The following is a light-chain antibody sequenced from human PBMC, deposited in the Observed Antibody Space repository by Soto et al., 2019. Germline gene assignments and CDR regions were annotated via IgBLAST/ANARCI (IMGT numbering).Light chain of an antibody. Sequence: EIVLTQSPGTLSLSPGERATLSCRASQSVSSSYLAWYQQKPGQAPRLLIYDASSRATGIPDRFSGSGSGTDFTLTITRLEPEDFAVYYCQQYGNSTWYTFGQGTKLEIK. CDR2: DAS. J-gene: IGKJ2*01. CDR3: QQYGNSTWYT. CDR1: QSVSSSY. V-gene: IGKV3-20*01.